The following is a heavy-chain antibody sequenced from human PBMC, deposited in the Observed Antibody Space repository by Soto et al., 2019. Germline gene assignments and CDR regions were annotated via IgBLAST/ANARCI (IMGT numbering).Heavy chain of an antibody. CDR1: GFTFSNYA. CDR2: ISSNGGFT. V-gene: IGHV3-64D*06. CDR3: VTTGHCSGTRCYEFRDYYYGMDV. J-gene: IGHJ6*02. Sequence: GGSLRLSCSASGFTFSNYALHWARQAPGKGLAYVSSISSNGGFTYYSDSVKGRFTISRDNSKNTLSLQMTSLRPEDTAVYYCVTTGHCSGTRCYEFRDYYYGMDVWGQGTTVTVSS. D-gene: IGHD2-2*01.